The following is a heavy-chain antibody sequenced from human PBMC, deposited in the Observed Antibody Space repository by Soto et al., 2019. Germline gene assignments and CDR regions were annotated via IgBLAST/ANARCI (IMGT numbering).Heavy chain of an antibody. CDR2: IYYSGTT. D-gene: IGHD6-19*01. CDR3: ARAGLGIEVAGLFYNYGMDV. J-gene: IGHJ6*02. Sequence: QVQLQESGPGLLKPSQTLSLTCTVSGGSINSGGYYWNWIRQHPGKGLAWIGFIYYSGTTYYNPSLKSRVTMSLDTSKSQFSLKLSSVAAADTAVYYCARAGLGIEVAGLFYNYGMDVWGQGTTVTVSS. CDR1: GGSINSGGYY. V-gene: IGHV4-31*03.